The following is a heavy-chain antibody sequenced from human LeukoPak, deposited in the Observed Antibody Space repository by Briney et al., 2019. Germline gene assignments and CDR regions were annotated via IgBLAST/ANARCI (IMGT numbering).Heavy chain of an antibody. J-gene: IGHJ4*02. CDR3: ARDRYGSGIDY. V-gene: IGHV4-59*01. CDR2: IYYSGST. Sequence: PSETLSLTCTVSGGSISSYYWSWIRQPPGKGLEWIGYIYYSGSTNYNPSLKSRVTISVGTSKNQFSLKLSSVAAADTAVYYCARDRYGSGIDYWGQGTLVTVSS. D-gene: IGHD3-10*01. CDR1: GGSISSYY.